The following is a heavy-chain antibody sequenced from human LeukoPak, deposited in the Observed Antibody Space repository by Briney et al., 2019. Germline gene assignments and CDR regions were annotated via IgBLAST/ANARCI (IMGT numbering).Heavy chain of an antibody. V-gene: IGHV3-23*01. J-gene: IGHJ3*02. CDR2: ISGSGGST. Sequence: PGGSPRLSCAASGFTFRSYAPTWVRQAPGKGLEWVSAISGSGGSTYYADSVKGRFTISRDNSKNTLYLQLNSLGAEDTAVYYCAKVRSMIVVVRDAFDIWGQGTMVTVSS. CDR1: GFTFRSYA. D-gene: IGHD3-22*01. CDR3: AKVRSMIVVVRDAFDI.